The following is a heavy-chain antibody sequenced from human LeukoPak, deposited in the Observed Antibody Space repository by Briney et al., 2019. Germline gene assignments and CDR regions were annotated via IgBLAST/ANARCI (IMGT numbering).Heavy chain of an antibody. Sequence: GESLRLSCAASGFAFRTYAMSWVRQAPGKGLEGVSAISGSGDKTFYAESVRGRFTISRDNSKNTLYLQMSSLRAEDTAVYYCAKDLNYGFDSWGQGTLVTVSS. CDR3: AKDLNYGFDS. D-gene: IGHD3-10*01. J-gene: IGHJ4*02. CDR1: GFAFRTYA. V-gene: IGHV3-23*01. CDR2: ISGSGDKT.